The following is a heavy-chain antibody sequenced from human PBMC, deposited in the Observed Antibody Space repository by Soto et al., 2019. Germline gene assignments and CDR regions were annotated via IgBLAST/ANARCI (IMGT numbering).Heavy chain of an antibody. CDR2: ISAYNGNT. D-gene: IGHD3-22*01. V-gene: IGHV1-18*01. Sequence: ASVKVSCKASGYTFTSYGISWVRQAPGQGLEWMGWISAYNGNTNYAQKLQGRVTMTTDTSTSTAYMELRSLRSDDTAVYYCARDGSSYYYDSSGYYWPDYSGQGTLVTVSS. J-gene: IGHJ4*02. CDR3: ARDGSSYYYDSSGYYWPDY. CDR1: GYTFTSYG.